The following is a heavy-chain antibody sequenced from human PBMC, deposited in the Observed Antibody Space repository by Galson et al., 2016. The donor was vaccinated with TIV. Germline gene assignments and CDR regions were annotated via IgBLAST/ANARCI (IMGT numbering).Heavy chain of an antibody. CDR3: VRGMGATTYYQYGMDV. V-gene: IGHV1-69*13. CDR2: IIPIFRTS. D-gene: IGHD1-26*01. Sequence: SVKVSRKASGGTFNKYAISWVRQAPGQGLEWMGGIIPIFRTSRYAQKFQGRVTITADEYMSTVDMELSSLRSEDTAVYYCVRGMGATTYYQYGMDVWGQGTTVTVSS. J-gene: IGHJ6*02. CDR1: GGTFNKYA.